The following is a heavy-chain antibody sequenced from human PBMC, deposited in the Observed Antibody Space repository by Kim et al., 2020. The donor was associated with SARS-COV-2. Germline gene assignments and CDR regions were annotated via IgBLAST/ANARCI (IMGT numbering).Heavy chain of an antibody. CDR1: GYSFSTYW. J-gene: IGHJ4*02. Sequence: GESLKISCYGSGYSFSTYWIGWVRQMPGKGLEWMGIIYPSDSDTRYSPSFQGQVTISADKSISTAYLQWSSLKASDTAIYYCARHSRLGSSWSFDYWGRGTLVTVSS. CDR3: ARHSRLGSSWSFDY. CDR2: IYPSDSDT. V-gene: IGHV5-51*01. D-gene: IGHD6-13*01.